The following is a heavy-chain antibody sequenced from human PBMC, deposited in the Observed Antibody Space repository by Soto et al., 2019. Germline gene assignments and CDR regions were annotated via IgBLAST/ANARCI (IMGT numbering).Heavy chain of an antibody. V-gene: IGHV4-34*01. D-gene: IGHD2-2*01. CDR2: INHSGST. J-gene: IGHJ5*02. CDR1: GGSFSGYY. CDR3: ASVVPAAISWGWFDP. Sequence: SETLSLTCAVYGGSFSGYYWSWIRQPPGKGLEWIGEINHSGSTNYNPSLKSRVTISVDTSKNQFSLKLSSVTAADTAVYYCASVVPAAISWGWFDPWGQGTLVTVSS.